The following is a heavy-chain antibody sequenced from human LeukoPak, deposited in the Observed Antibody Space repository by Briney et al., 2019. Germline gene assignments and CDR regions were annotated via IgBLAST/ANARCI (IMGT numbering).Heavy chain of an antibody. CDR2: FSSRSSYI. J-gene: IGHJ6*04. V-gene: IGHV3-21*01. D-gene: IGHD6-13*01. CDR3: ARARIAAAGTTTRATYYYYYGMDV. CDR1: GFTFSSYG. Sequence: GGSLRLSCAASGFTFSSYGMNWVRKAPGKGWEWVSSFSSRSSYIYYADSVKGRFTISRDNAKNSLYLQMNSLRAEYTAVYYCARARIAAAGTTTRATYYYYYGMDVWGKGTTVTVSS.